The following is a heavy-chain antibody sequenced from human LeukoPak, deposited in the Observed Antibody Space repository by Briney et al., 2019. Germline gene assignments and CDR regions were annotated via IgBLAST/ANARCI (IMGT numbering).Heavy chain of an antibody. CDR1: GLTFSDYA. CDR2: ITSGFTP. V-gene: IGHV3-23*01. Sequence: GGSLSLSCAASGLTFSDYAMSWFRQAPGEGLEWVSGITSGFTPLYADSVKGRFTISRDNSKNTFHLQLNSLRAEDTAVYYCAKRSCSGGSCNFDYWGQGTLVTVSS. D-gene: IGHD2-15*01. CDR3: AKRSCSGGSCNFDY. J-gene: IGHJ4*02.